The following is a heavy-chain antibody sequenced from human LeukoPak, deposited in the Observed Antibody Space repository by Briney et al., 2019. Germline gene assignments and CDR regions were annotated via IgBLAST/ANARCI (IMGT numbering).Heavy chain of an antibody. Sequence: GGSLRLSCAASGFSCSSYWMHWVRQAPGKGLVWVSRIDTDGKSTRYADSVKGRFTISRDNAKNTLYLQMNSLRAEDTAVYYCARAPNDYWSGYSASFDYWGQGSLVTVSS. J-gene: IGHJ4*02. CDR3: ARAPNDYWSGYSASFDY. CDR1: GFSCSSYW. CDR2: IDTDGKST. D-gene: IGHD3-3*01. V-gene: IGHV3-74*01.